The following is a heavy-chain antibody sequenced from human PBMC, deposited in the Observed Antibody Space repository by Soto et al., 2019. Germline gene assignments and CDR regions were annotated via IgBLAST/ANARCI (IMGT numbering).Heavy chain of an antibody. CDR3: TRENIENSDGLYDGFDI. CDR2: MNPQSGGA. D-gene: IGHD5-18*01. J-gene: IGHJ3*02. CDR1: GYTFTDYY. Sequence: ASVKVSCKTSGYTFTDYYTHWVRQAPGQGLEWMGWMNPQSGGAYFAQKFQGRVTLTRDTSIGTAYIEVNRLTSDDTAVYFCTRENIENSDGLYDGFDIWGQGTPVTVSS. V-gene: IGHV1-2*02.